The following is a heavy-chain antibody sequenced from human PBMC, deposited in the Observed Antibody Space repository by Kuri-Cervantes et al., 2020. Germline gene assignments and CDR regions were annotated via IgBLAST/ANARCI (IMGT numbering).Heavy chain of an antibody. J-gene: IGHJ5*02. CDR2: LSGSGSLT. CDR1: GFTFSNYA. Sequence: GGSLRLSCAASGFTFSNYAMSWVRQAPGKGLEWVPTLSGSGSLTYYADSVKGRFTISRDNAKNSLYLQMNSLRAEDTAVYYCARDLPIAVAAHWFDPWGQGTLVTVSS. D-gene: IGHD6-19*01. V-gene: IGHV3-23*01. CDR3: ARDLPIAVAAHWFDP.